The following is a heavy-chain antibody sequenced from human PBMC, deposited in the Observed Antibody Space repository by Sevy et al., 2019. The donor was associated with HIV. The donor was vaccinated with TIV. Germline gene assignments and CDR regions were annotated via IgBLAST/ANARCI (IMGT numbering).Heavy chain of an antibody. Sequence: ASVKVSCKASGYTFTSYGMSWVRQAPGQGLEWMGWISAYNGNTNYAQKLQGRVTMTTDTSTSTAYMELRSLRSDDTAVYYCARDIGILLWFGELNFDYWGQGTLVTVSS. J-gene: IGHJ4*02. V-gene: IGHV1-18*04. D-gene: IGHD3-10*01. CDR1: GYTFTSYG. CDR3: ARDIGILLWFGELNFDY. CDR2: ISAYNGNT.